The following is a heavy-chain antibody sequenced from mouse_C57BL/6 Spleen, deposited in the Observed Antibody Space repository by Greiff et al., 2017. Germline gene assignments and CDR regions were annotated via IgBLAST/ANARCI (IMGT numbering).Heavy chain of an antibody. V-gene: IGHV1-69*01. Sequence: QVQLQQPGAELVMPGASVKLSCKASGYTFTSYWMHWVKQRPGQGLEWIGEIDPSDSYTNYNQKFKGKSTLTVDKSSSTAYMQLSSLTSEDSAVYYCTLYYYGSSLFAYWDQGTLVTVSA. CDR2: IDPSDSYT. J-gene: IGHJ3*01. CDR3: TLYYYGSSLFAY. D-gene: IGHD1-1*01. CDR1: GYTFTSYW.